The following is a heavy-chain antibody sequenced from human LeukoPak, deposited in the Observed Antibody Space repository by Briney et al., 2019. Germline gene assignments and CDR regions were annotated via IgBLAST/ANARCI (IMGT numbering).Heavy chain of an antibody. D-gene: IGHD1-26*01. CDR2: INQDGSVT. CDR1: GFIFSGHW. CDR3: ARDAGWGRFDY. J-gene: IGHJ4*02. V-gene: IGHV3-7*01. Sequence: QAGGSLRLSCADSGFIFSGHWVTWVRQAPGKGLEWVANINQDGSVTWYVDSAKGRFTLSRDNAKNSVYLQMNSLRADDTAVYFCARDAGWGRFDYWARGPCSPSPQ.